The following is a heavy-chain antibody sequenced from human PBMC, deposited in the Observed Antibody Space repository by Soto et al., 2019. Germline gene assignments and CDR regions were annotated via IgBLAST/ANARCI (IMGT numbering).Heavy chain of an antibody. V-gene: IGHV1-18*01. CDR3: ARRYGDPSSSAGFDY. D-gene: IGHD4-17*01. J-gene: IGHJ4*02. Sequence: QVQLVQSGAEVKKPGASVKVSCKASGYTFINYGISWVRQAPGQGLEWMGWISAYNGKTNYAQKLQGRVTMTTDTSTSTAYIELRSLRSDDTAVYYCARRYGDPSSSAGFDYWGQGTLVTISS. CDR2: ISAYNGKT. CDR1: GYTFINYG.